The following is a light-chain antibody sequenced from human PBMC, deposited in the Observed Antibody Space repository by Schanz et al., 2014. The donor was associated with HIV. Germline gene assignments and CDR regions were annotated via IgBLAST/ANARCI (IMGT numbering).Light chain of an antibody. CDR2: DVN. CDR3: AAWDDSLNGYV. V-gene: IGLV2-11*01. CDR1: SSDVGGYNY. J-gene: IGLJ1*01. Sequence: QSALTQPRSVSGSPGQSVAISCTGTSSDVGGYNYVSWYQQHPGKAPKLMIYDVNKRPSGVPDRFSGSKSGTSASLAISGLQSEDEADYYCAAWDDSLNGYVFGTGTKLTVL.